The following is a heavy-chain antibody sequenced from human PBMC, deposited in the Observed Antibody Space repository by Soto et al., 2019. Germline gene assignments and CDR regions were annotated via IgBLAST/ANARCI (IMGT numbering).Heavy chain of an antibody. CDR3: ARGTVRGVKGMDV. Sequence: SETLSLTCTVSGGSISSYYWSWIRPPPGKGLEWIGYIYYSGSTNYNPSLKSRVTISVDTSKNQFSLKLSSVTAADTAVYYCARGTVRGVKGMDVWGQGTTVTVSS. V-gene: IGHV4-59*01. CDR2: IYYSGST. D-gene: IGHD3-10*01. J-gene: IGHJ6*02. CDR1: GGSISSYY.